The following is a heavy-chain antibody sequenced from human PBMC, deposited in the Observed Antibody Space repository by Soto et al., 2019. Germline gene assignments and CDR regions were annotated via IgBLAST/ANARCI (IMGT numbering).Heavy chain of an antibody. D-gene: IGHD5-18*01. V-gene: IGHV3-33*01. CDR3: ASDRQLGGYSYGPFDD. Sequence: QVQLVESGGGVVQPGRSLRLSCAASGFTFSSYGMHWVRQAPGKGLEWVAVIWYDGSNKYYADSVKGRFTISRDNSKNTLYLQMNSLRAEDTAVYYYASDRQLGGYSYGPFDDWGQGTLLTVSS. CDR1: GFTFSSYG. J-gene: IGHJ4*02. CDR2: IWYDGSNK.